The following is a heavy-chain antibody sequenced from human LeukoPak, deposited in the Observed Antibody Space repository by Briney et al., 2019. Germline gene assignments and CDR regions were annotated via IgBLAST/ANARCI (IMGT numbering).Heavy chain of an antibody. D-gene: IGHD1-26*01. V-gene: IGHV1-2*02. CDR3: ARVHSGSYRGGYFDY. Sequence: ASVKVSCKASGYTFTGYYMHWVRQAPGQGLEWMGWINPNSGGTNYAQKFQGRVTMTRDTSISTACMELSRLRSDDTAVYYCARVHSGSYRGGYFDYWGQGTLVTVSS. CDR2: INPNSGGT. J-gene: IGHJ4*02. CDR1: GYTFTGYY.